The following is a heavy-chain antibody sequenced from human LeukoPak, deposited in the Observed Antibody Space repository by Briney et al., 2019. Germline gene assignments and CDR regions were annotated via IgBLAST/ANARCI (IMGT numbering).Heavy chain of an antibody. CDR1: GYTFTGYY. CDR2: VDPEDGET. Sequence: ASVKVSCKASGYTFTGYYMHWVQQAPGKGLEWMGLVDPEDGETIYAEKFQGRVTITADTSTDTAYMELSSLRSEDTAVYYCAPLTIFGVAWGQGTLVTVSS. V-gene: IGHV1-69-2*01. J-gene: IGHJ5*02. D-gene: IGHD3-3*01. CDR3: APLTIFGVA.